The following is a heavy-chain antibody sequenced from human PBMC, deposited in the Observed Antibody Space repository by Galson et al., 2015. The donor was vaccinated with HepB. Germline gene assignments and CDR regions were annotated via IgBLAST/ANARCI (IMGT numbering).Heavy chain of an antibody. Sequence: SVKVSCKASGGTFSSYAISWVRQAPGQGLEWMGGITPIFGTANYAQKFQGRVTITADESTSTAYMELSSLRSEDTAVYYCARDRARHYYDSSGWFSGDYWGQGTLVTVSS. J-gene: IGHJ4*02. V-gene: IGHV1-69*13. CDR1: GGTFSSYA. D-gene: IGHD3-22*01. CDR3: ARDRARHYYDSSGWFSGDY. CDR2: ITPIFGTA.